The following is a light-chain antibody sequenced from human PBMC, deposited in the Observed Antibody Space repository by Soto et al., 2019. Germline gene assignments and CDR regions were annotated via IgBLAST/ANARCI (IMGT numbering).Light chain of an antibody. J-gene: IGKJ1*01. CDR2: GAS. CDR1: QSVSSSY. V-gene: IGKV3-20*01. Sequence: EIVLTQSPGTLCLSPGERATLSCRASQSVSSSYLAWYQQKPGQAPRLLIYGASSRATGIPDRFSGSGSGTDFTLTICRLEPEDFAVYYCQQYGSSRWTVGQGTKVDIK. CDR3: QQYGSSRWT.